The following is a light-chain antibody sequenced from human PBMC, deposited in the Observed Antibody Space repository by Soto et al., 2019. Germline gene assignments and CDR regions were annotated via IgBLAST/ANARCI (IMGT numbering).Light chain of an antibody. CDR3: PQYATDPLT. Sequence: IVLTQSPGTLSLSPGEGATLSCRASQSVGKNYLAWYQHKSGQAPRLLIHGASNTPTGIPERFSGSGSGTDFTLTTSRLEPEDFVWYYCPQYATDPLTFGGGTKVEIK. V-gene: IGKV3-20*01. J-gene: IGKJ4*01. CDR1: QSVGKNY. CDR2: GAS.